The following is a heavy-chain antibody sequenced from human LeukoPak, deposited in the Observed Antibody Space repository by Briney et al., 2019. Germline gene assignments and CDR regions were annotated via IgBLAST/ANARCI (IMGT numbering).Heavy chain of an antibody. CDR2: INPNSGGT. J-gene: IGHJ5*02. D-gene: IGHD1-1*01. Sequence: GASVKVSCKASGYTFTGYYMHWVRQAPGQGLERMGWINPNSGGTNYAQKFQGRVTMTRDTSISTAYMELSRLRSDDTAVYYCARDWMAYNQEPNWSDPWGQGTLVTVSS. V-gene: IGHV1-2*02. CDR3: ARDWMAYNQEPNWSDP. CDR1: GYTFTGYY.